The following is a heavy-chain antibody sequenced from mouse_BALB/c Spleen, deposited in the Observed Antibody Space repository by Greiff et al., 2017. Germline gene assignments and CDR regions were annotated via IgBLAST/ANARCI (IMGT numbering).Heavy chain of an antibody. V-gene: IGHV1-4*02. Sequence: QVQLQQSAAELARPGASVKMSCKASGYTFTSYTMHWVKQRPGQGLEWIGYINPSSGYTEYNQKFKDKTTLTADKSSSTAYMQLSSLTSEDSAVYYCARGNYRYDDDDYWGQGTTLTVSS. D-gene: IGHD2-14*01. CDR2: INPSSGYT. CDR1: GYTFTSYT. CDR3: ARGNYRYDDDDY. J-gene: IGHJ2*01.